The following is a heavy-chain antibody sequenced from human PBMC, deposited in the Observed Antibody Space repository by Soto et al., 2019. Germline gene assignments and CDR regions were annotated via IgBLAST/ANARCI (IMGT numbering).Heavy chain of an antibody. CDR3: VRVFDTYYFDS. Sequence: QVQLVESGGGVVQRWRSLRLSCAASGFTFSTYGMHWVRQAPGKGLEWVAVIWFDGSNKYYADSVKGRFTISRDNSKNTLYLQMNSLRAEDTAVYYCVRVFDTYYFDSWGQGTLVTVSS. J-gene: IGHJ4*02. CDR2: IWFDGSNK. V-gene: IGHV3-33*01. D-gene: IGHD3-9*01. CDR1: GFTFSTYG.